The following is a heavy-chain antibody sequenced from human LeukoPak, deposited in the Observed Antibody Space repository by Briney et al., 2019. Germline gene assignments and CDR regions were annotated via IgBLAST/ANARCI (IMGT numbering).Heavy chain of an antibody. D-gene: IGHD3-3*01. V-gene: IGHV1-46*01. CDR3: ARVRSGYIDAFDI. CDR1: GYTFINYY. Sequence: ASVKVSCKASGYTFINYYIHWVRQAPGQGLEWMGIINPSAGSTTYAQKFQDRVSVTRDTSTSTVYMDLSSLRSEDTAVYYCARVRSGYIDAFDIWGQGTMVTVSS. CDR2: INPSAGST. J-gene: IGHJ3*02.